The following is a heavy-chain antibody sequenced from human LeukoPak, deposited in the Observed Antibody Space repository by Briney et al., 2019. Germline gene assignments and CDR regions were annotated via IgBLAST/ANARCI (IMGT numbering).Heavy chain of an antibody. CDR3: ARAPVAGTDY. CDR1: GFTFSSYA. Sequence: GGSLRLSCAASGFTFSSYAMHWVRQAPGKGLEWVAVISYDGSNKYYADSVKGRFTISRDNSKNTLYLQMNSLRAEDTAVYHCARAPVAGTDYWGQGTLVTVSS. CDR2: ISYDGSNK. D-gene: IGHD6-19*01. V-gene: IGHV3-30*04. J-gene: IGHJ4*02.